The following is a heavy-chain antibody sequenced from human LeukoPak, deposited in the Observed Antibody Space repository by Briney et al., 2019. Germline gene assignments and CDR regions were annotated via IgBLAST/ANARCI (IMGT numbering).Heavy chain of an antibody. Sequence: GGSLRLSCAASGFTFSSYGMHWVRQAPGKGLEWVAVISYDGSNKYYADSVKGRFTISRDNSKNTLYLQMNSLRAEDTAVYYCAKVWGGYSYGHPFDYWGQGTPVTVSS. CDR2: ISYDGSNK. V-gene: IGHV3-30*18. CDR3: AKVWGGYSYGHPFDY. CDR1: GFTFSSYG. J-gene: IGHJ4*02. D-gene: IGHD5-18*01.